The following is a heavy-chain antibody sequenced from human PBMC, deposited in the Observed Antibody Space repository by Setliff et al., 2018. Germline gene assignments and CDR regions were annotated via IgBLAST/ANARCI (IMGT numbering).Heavy chain of an antibody. CDR2: INTKTGDP. V-gene: IGHV7-4-1*02. CDR3: ARADHLVTTTFDY. CDR1: GYSLSNYV. D-gene: IGHD4-17*01. Sequence: SVKVSCKASGYSLSNYVMNWVRQAPGQGLEWMGWINTKTGDPTYAQGYTGRFAFSLDTSDSATYLDISNLKAEDTATYYCARADHLVTTTFDYWGQGTLVTVSS. J-gene: IGHJ4*01.